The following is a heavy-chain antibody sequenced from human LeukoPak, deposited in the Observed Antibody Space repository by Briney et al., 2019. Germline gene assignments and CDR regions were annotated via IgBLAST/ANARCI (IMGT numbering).Heavy chain of an antibody. CDR3: AKDPGSSSPGPFDY. Sequence: GGSLRLSCAASGFTFSSYGMHWVRQAPGKGLEWVAVIWYDGSNKYYADSVKGRFTISRDNSKNTLYLQMNSLRAEDTAVYYCAKDPGSSSPGPFDYWGQGTLVTVSS. J-gene: IGHJ4*02. CDR1: GFTFSSYG. D-gene: IGHD6-13*01. V-gene: IGHV3-33*06. CDR2: IWYDGSNK.